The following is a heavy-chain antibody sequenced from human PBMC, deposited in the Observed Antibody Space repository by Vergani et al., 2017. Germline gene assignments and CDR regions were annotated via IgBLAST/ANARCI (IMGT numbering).Heavy chain of an antibody. CDR3: ARDGSVSYGLGFDP. J-gene: IGHJ5*02. CDR2: VSVSGST. CDR1: GGSITNYY. V-gene: IGHV4-4*07. Sequence: QVQLQESGPGLVKPSQTLSLTCSVSGGSITNYYWSWIRQAAGKGLEWIGRVSVSGSTDSNASLKSRVTISVDTSKNQFSLKLSSVTAADTAVYYCARDGSVSYGLGFDPWGQGTLVTVSS. D-gene: IGHD1-26*01.